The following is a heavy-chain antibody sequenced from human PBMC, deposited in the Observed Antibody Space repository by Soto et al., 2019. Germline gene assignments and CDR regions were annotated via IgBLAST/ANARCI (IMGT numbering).Heavy chain of an antibody. D-gene: IGHD1-1*01. V-gene: IGHV4-31*02. CDR1: GGSITTGGRY. J-gene: IGHJ3*02. CDR2: IYYSGNT. Sequence: QVRLQEWGPGLVKPSQTLSLKCSVSGGSITTGGRYWSWIRQLPGKGLEWIGEIYYSGNTYYKASLKKRVTISVDAPKNQCSLKLSSGTAADTAVYYCAKALVFTGGDGFDIWGQGRLVTVSS. CDR3: AKALVFTGGDGFDI.